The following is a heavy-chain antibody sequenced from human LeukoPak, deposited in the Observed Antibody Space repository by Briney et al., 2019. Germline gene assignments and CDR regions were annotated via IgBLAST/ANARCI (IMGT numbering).Heavy chain of an antibody. CDR1: GGSMNNFY. V-gene: IGHV4-59*12. J-gene: IGHJ4*02. D-gene: IGHD3-22*01. CDR2: IYYSGST. CDR3: AVAYYYDSSGRED. Sequence: PSETLSLTCTVSGGSMNNFYCSWVRQPPGKGLQWIGYIYYSGSTNYNPSLQGRVTISVDTSKNQFSLKLSSVTAADTAVYYCAVAYYYDSSGREDWGQGTLVTVSS.